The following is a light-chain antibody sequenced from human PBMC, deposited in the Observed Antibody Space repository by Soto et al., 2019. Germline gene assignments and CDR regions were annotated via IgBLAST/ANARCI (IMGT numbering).Light chain of an antibody. Sequence: QSVLTQPPSVSAAPGQKVTISCSGRRSNIGNNYVSWYQQLPGTAPKLLIYENNKRPSGIPDRFSGSKSGTSATLGITGLQTGDEADYYCGTWDSSLSSVVFGGGTQLTVL. J-gene: IGLJ2*01. V-gene: IGLV1-51*02. CDR3: GTWDSSLSSVV. CDR1: RSNIGNNY. CDR2: ENN.